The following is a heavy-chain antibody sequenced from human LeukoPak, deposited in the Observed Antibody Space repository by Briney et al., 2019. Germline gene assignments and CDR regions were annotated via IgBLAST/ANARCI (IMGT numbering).Heavy chain of an antibody. D-gene: IGHD5-12*01. Sequence: WVRQAPGKGVEWVGSIYYSGSTYYNPSLKSRVTISVDTSKNQFSLKLSSVTAADTAVYYCARRKRDGYNYGYYFDYWGQGTLVTVSS. J-gene: IGHJ4*02. CDR2: IYYSGST. V-gene: IGHV4-39*01. CDR3: ARRKRDGYNYGYYFDY.